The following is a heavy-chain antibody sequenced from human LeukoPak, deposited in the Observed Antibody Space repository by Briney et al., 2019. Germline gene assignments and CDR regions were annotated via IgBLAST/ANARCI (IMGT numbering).Heavy chain of an antibody. CDR1: GFTFSDYY. V-gene: IGHV3-11*01. Sequence: TGGSLRLSCAASGFTFSDYYMSWIRQAPGKGLEWVSYISSSGSTIYYADSVKGRFTISRDSAKNSLYPQMNSLRAEDTAVYYCAAGDTAMDVFDYWGQGTLVTVSS. CDR2: ISSSGSTI. D-gene: IGHD5-18*01. J-gene: IGHJ4*02. CDR3: AAGDTAMDVFDY.